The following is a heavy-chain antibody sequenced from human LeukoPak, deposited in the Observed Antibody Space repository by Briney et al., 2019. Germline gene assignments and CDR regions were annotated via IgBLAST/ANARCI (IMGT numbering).Heavy chain of an antibody. Sequence: KPSETLSLTCAVSGASISGSGYYLGWIRQPPGKGLEWIGNIYYTGSTYYNASLQSRVTISIDTSKNQFSLKLSSVTAADTAVYYCARLRKLRLAYYYYYMDVWGKGTTVTISS. CDR2: IYYTGST. V-gene: IGHV4-39*01. J-gene: IGHJ6*03. D-gene: IGHD3-16*01. CDR3: ARLRKLRLAYYYYYMDV. CDR1: GASISGSGYY.